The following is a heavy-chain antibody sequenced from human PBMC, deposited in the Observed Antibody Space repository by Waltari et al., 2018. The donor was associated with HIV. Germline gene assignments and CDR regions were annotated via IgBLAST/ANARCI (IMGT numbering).Heavy chain of an antibody. V-gene: IGHV3-74*01. J-gene: IGHJ4*02. CDR2: INIDGSRI. CDR1: GFSVSSYW. CDR3: SRDTFGEYDY. Sequence: EVQLVQSGGGLIKPGGSLRLSCAASGFSVSSYWMHWVRQTPGKGLVVVSLINIDGSRIDYADSVRGRFTLSRDSAKNTLSLQMNSLTEEDTAVYYCSRDTFGEYDYWGQGTLVTVSS. D-gene: IGHD3-10*01.